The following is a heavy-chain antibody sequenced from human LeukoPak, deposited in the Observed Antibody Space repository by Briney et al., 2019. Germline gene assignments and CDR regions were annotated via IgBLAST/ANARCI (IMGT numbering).Heavy chain of an antibody. CDR3: AREGPVDCSSTSCYADY. V-gene: IGHV3-21*01. Sequence: GGSLRLSCAASGFTFSSYSMYWLRQAPGKGLEWVSSIGTSSSTHIYYADSVKGRFTISRDNAKNSLSLQMNSLRGEDTAVYYCAREGPVDCSSTSCYADYWGQGTLVTVSS. CDR2: IGTSSSTHI. D-gene: IGHD2-2*01. J-gene: IGHJ4*02. CDR1: GFTFSSYS.